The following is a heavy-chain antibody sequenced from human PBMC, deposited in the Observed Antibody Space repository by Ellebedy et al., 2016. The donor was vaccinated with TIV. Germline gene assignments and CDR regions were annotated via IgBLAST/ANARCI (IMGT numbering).Heavy chain of an antibody. J-gene: IGHJ3*02. CDR2: ISSTGTTI. V-gene: IGHV3-48*04. CDR3: ANCAYDI. Sequence: PGGSLRLSCAASGFTFSNNSMNWVRQAPGKGLEWVSYISSTGTTIYYADSVKGRFTISRDNAKISLYLLMNSLTAEDTAVYYCANCAYDIWGQGTMVTVSS. CDR1: GFTFSNNS.